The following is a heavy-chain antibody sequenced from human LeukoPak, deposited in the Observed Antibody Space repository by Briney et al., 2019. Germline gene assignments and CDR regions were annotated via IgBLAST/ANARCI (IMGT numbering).Heavy chain of an antibody. J-gene: IGHJ6*02. CDR2: ISYDGSSE. CDR3: AKELYDYGDYGAEGLDV. CDR1: GFTFGNYG. D-gene: IGHD4-17*01. Sequence: GGSLRLSCAVSGFTFGNYGMHWVRQAPGKGLEWVALISYDGSSEYYAGSVKGRFTISRDNSKITVYLQMNSLKAEDTAVYYCAKELYDYGDYGAEGLDVGGQGTTVTVS. V-gene: IGHV3-30*18.